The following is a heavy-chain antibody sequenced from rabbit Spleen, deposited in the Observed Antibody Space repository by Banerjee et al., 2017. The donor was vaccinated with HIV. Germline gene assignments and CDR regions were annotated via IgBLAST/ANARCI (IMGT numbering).Heavy chain of an antibody. Sequence: QEQLVESGGDLVKPGASLTLTCKASGFDLSGAYMTWVRQAPRKGLEWIGDIDSGGSTYYATWVKGRFTISSDNAQNTVDLQMNSLTAADTATYFCARDLTDVIGWNFGWWGPGTLVTVS. CDR2: IDSGGST. J-gene: IGHJ6*01. CDR3: ARDLTDVIGWNFGW. V-gene: IGHV1S47*01. D-gene: IGHD4-1*01. CDR1: GFDLSGAY.